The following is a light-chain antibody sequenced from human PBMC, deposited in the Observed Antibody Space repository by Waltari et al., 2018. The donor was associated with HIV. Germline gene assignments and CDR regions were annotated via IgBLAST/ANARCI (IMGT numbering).Light chain of an antibody. V-gene: IGLV2-14*01. J-gene: IGLJ2*01. CDR1: DSYIGASNY. CDR2: EVT. Sequence: QSALTQPASVSGSPGQSITISCTGSDSYIGASNYVSWYQKYPDRSPRLLIYEVTKRPSGVSSRFSGAKSANTASLTISGLQLEDEAEFYCASFSRGLTLVVFGGGTHVTVL. CDR3: ASFSRGLTLVV.